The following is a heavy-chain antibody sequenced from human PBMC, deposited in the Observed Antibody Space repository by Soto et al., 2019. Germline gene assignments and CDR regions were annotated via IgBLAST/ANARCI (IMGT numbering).Heavy chain of an antibody. J-gene: IGHJ4*02. CDR2: IYHSGST. Sequence: SETLSLTCAVSGGSISSGGYSWSWIRQPPGKGLEWIGYIYHSGSTYYNPSLKSRVTISVDRSKNQFSLKLSSVTAADTAVYYCARGYCSGGSCYYFDYWGQGTLVTVSS. CDR3: ARGYCSGGSCYYFDY. V-gene: IGHV4-30-2*01. D-gene: IGHD2-15*01. CDR1: GGSISSGGYS.